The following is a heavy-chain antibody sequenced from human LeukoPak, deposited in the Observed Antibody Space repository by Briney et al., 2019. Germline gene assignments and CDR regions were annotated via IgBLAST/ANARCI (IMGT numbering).Heavy chain of an antibody. D-gene: IGHD2-8*01. CDR3: ATPGYGTNSVCSGTAFDI. CDR2: FDPKDGET. J-gene: IGHJ3*02. V-gene: IGHV1-24*01. CDR1: GYTFTGYD. Sequence: ASVKVSCKASGYTFTGYDMHWVRQAPGKGLEWMGGFDPKDGETIYAQKFQGRVTMTEDTSTDTAYMELSSLRSEDTAVYYCATPGYGTNSVCSGTAFDIWGQGTMVTVSS.